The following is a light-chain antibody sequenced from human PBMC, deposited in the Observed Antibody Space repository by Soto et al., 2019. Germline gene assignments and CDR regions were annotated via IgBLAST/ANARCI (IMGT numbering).Light chain of an antibody. CDR3: QQYGKSPWT. V-gene: IGKV3-20*01. J-gene: IGKJ1*01. CDR2: GAS. Sequence: EIVLTQSPGTLSLSPGERATLSCRASQSVSSNYLAWYQQKPGQAPRPLIYGASSRATGIPDRFSGSGAGTDFTLPLSRLESEDFAVYFCQQYGKSPWTFGQGTKVEIK. CDR1: QSVSSNY.